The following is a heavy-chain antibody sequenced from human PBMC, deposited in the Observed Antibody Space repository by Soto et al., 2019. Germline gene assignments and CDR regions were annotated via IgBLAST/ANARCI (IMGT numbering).Heavy chain of an antibody. J-gene: IGHJ5*02. CDR3: ARRGYSGYDYEWFDP. Sequence: ASVKVSCKVSGYTFTGYYMHWVRQAPGQGLEWMGWINPNSGGTNYAQKFQGRVTMTRDTSISTAYMELSRLRSDDTAVYYCARRGYSGYDYEWFDPWGQGTLVTVSS. CDR2: INPNSGGT. CDR1: GYTFTGYY. V-gene: IGHV1-2*02. D-gene: IGHD5-12*01.